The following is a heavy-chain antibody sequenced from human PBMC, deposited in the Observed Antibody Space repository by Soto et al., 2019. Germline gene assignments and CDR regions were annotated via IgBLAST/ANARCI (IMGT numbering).Heavy chain of an antibody. J-gene: IGHJ5*02. CDR2: ISYDGSNK. CDR1: GFTFSSYG. D-gene: IGHD3-10*01. CDR3: AKDAVLLWFGEFDH. Sequence: GGSLRLSCAASGFTFSSYGMHWVRQAPGKGLEWVAVISYDGSNKYYADSVKGRFTISRDNSKNTLYLQMNSLRAEDTAVYYCAKDAVLLWFGEFDHWGQGTLVTVSS. V-gene: IGHV3-30*18.